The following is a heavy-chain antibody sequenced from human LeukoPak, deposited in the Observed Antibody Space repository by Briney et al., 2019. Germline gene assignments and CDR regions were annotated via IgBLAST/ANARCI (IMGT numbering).Heavy chain of an antibody. D-gene: IGHD6-19*01. CDR1: GYTLTELS. J-gene: IGHJ4*02. CDR3: ARPRGSGWFYYFDY. Sequence: ASVKVSCKVSGYTLTELSMHWVRQAPGKGLEWMGGFDPEDGETIYAQKFQGRVTMTEDTSTSTAYMELRSLRSDDTAVYYCARPRGSGWFYYFDYWGQGTLVTVSS. V-gene: IGHV1-24*01. CDR2: FDPEDGET.